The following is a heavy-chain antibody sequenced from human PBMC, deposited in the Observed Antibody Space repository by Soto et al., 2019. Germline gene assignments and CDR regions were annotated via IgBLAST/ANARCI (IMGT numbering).Heavy chain of an antibody. CDR1: GGSFSGYY. CDR3: ARVRRYGVLDWFDP. Sequence: PSETLSLTCAVYGGSFSGYYWSWIRQPPGKGLEWIGEINHSGSTNYNPSLKSRVTISVDTSKNQFSLKLSSVTAADTAVYYCARVRRYGVLDWFDPWGQGTLVTVSS. D-gene: IGHD3-10*01. V-gene: IGHV4-34*01. J-gene: IGHJ5*02. CDR2: INHSGST.